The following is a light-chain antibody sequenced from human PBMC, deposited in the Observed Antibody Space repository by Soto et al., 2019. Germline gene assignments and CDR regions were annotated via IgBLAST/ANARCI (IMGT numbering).Light chain of an antibody. V-gene: IGKV3-15*01. CDR3: QQYNNWPLT. CDR1: QSVNSN. CDR2: DAS. Sequence: EIGMAQSPSTLSVSPGERATLSCRASQSVNSNLAWYQQKPGQAPRLLIYDASTRATGLPAGFSGSGSGTEFTLTISSLQSEDFAVYYCQQYNNWPLTFGGGTKVDIK. J-gene: IGKJ4*01.